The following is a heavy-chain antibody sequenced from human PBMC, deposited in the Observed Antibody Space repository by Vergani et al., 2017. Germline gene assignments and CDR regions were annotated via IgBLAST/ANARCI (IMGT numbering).Heavy chain of an antibody. CDR2: IRSKANSYAT. CDR3: ARDVGVGSGYYLHLHLDY. CDR1: GFTFSSYA. D-gene: IGHD3-22*01. Sequence: EVQLLESGGGLVQPGGSLRLSCAASGFTFSSYAMSWVRQAPGKGLEWVGRIRSKANSYATAYAASVKGRFTISRDDSKNTAYLQMNSLKTEDTAVYYCARDVGVGSGYYLHLHLDYWGQGTLVTVSS. J-gene: IGHJ4*02. V-gene: IGHV3-73*01.